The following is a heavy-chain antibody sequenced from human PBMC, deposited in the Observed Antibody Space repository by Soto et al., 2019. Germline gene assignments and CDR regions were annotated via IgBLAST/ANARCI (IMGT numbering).Heavy chain of an antibody. CDR3: ARRGAARRGNHYYYYMDV. Sequence: PGESLKISCKGSGYSFTSYWIGWVRQMPWKGLEWMGIIYPGDSDTRYSPSFQGQVTISADKSISTAYLQWSSLKASDTAMYYCARRGAARRGNHYYYYMDVWGKGTTVTVSS. CDR2: IYPGDSDT. V-gene: IGHV5-51*01. CDR1: GYSFTSYW. J-gene: IGHJ6*03. D-gene: IGHD6-6*01.